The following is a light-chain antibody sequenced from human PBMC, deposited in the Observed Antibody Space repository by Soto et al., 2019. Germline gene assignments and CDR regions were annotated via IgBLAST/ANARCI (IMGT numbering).Light chain of an antibody. CDR2: AAS. V-gene: IGKV1-12*01. CDR1: PNISSL. J-gene: IGKJ4*01. CDR3: QQTNNLPLT. Sequence: DIQMTQSPSSVPASVGYRVTVTCRASPNISSLLAWYQQKPGEVPTHLIYAASSLQSGVPSRFSGSGSGTDFTLTNNSLQPEDFATYSCQQTNNLPLTFGGGTNVAIK.